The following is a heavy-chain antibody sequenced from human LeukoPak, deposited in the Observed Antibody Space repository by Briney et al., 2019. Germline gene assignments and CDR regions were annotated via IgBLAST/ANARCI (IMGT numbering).Heavy chain of an antibody. Sequence: SETLSLTCAVSGYSISSGYYWGWIRQPPGKGLEWIGSIYHSGSTFYNPSLKSRVTISVDTSKNQFSLKLSSVTAADTAVYCCARLFYDSRRVDYWGQGTLVTVSS. J-gene: IGHJ4*02. D-gene: IGHD3-22*01. V-gene: IGHV4-38-2*01. CDR3: ARLFYDSRRVDY. CDR1: GYSISSGYY. CDR2: IYHSGST.